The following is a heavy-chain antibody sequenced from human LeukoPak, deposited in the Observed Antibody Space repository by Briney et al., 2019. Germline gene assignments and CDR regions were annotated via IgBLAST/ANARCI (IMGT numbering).Heavy chain of an antibody. V-gene: IGHV3-48*04. CDR1: GFTFSSYS. CDR3: ARAQRNDYFDY. CDR2: ISSSSSTI. J-gene: IGHJ4*02. Sequence: QTGGSLRLSCAASGFTFSSYSMNWVRQAPWKGLEWVSYISSSSSTIYYADSVKGRFTISRDNAKNSLYLQMNSLRAEDTAVYYCARAQRNDYFDYWGQGTLVTVSS.